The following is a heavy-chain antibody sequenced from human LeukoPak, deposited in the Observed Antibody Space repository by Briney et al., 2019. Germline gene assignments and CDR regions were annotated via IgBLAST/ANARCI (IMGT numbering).Heavy chain of an antibody. D-gene: IGHD2-15*01. CDR3: GKDDEDDYFDY. Sequence: GGSLRLSCAASGFTFSSYAMSWVRQAPGKGLEWVSAISGSGGSTYYAESVKGRFTISRDNSKNTLYLQMNSLRAEDTAVYYCGKDDEDDYFDYWGQGTLVTVSS. CDR1: GFTFSSYA. CDR2: ISGSGGST. V-gene: IGHV3-23*01. J-gene: IGHJ4*02.